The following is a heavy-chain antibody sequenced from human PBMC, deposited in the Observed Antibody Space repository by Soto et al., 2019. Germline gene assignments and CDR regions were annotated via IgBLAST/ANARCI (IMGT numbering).Heavy chain of an antibody. CDR2: IWYDGSNK. J-gene: IGHJ3*02. CDR3: AREQVGATRDDAFDI. D-gene: IGHD1-26*01. Sequence: GGSLRLSCAASGFTFSSYGIHWVRQAPGKGLEWVAVIWYDGSNKYYADSVKGRFTISRDNSKNTLYLQMNSLRAEDTAVYYCAREQVGATRDDAFDIWGQGTMVTVSS. CDR1: GFTFSSYG. V-gene: IGHV3-33*01.